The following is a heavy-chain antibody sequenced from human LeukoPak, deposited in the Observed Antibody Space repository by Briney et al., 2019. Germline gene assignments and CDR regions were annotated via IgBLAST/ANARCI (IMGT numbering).Heavy chain of an antibody. Sequence: PGGSLRLSCAASGFTFSSYWMSWVRQAPGKGLEWVANIKQDGSEKYYVDSVKGRFTISRDNAKNTLYLQMNSLRAEDTAVYYCARDSRQWGTLKLHDYWGQGTLVTVSS. CDR3: ARDSRQWGTLKLHDY. D-gene: IGHD3-16*01. CDR1: GFTFSSYW. J-gene: IGHJ4*02. V-gene: IGHV3-7*01. CDR2: IKQDGSEK.